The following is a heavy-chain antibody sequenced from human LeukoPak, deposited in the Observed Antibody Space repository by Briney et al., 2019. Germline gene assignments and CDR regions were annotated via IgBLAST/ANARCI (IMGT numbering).Heavy chain of an antibody. D-gene: IGHD2-21*01. CDR2: IYPGESDT. CDR1: GYRFTNFW. CDR3: AGGAFVSFDI. V-gene: IGHV5-51*01. J-gene: IGHJ3*02. Sequence: GESLKTSVKGLGYRFTNFWIGWVPPIPGKGLGWIGIIYPGESDTRYRPPCQGPVPISADKYISTAYLRWSSLNASDTAMYFCAGGAFVSFDIWGQGTMVTVSS.